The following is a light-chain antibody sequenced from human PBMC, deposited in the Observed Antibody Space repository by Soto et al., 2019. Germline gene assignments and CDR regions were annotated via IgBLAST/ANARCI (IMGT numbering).Light chain of an antibody. V-gene: IGLV1-44*01. J-gene: IGLJ2*01. CDR3: AAWDDSLNGYVV. CDR2: RDR. Sequence: QPVLTQPPSASGTPGQRVTISCSGSRYNIGSNTVNWYQQVPGTAPRLLIHRDRQRPSGVPDRFSGSKSGTSASLAISGLQSEDEADYYCAAWDDSLNGYVVFGGGTQLTVL. CDR1: RYNIGSNT.